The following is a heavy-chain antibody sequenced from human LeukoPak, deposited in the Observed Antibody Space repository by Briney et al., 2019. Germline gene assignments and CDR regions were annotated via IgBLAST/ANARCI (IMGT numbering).Heavy chain of an antibody. J-gene: IGHJ6*03. Sequence: SETLSLTCTVSGGSISSISYYWGWIPQPPGKGLEWTGSIYYSGSTYYNPSLKSRVTISVDTSKNQFSLKLSSVTAADTAVYYCARITIFGVVQYYYYYYMDVWGKGTTVTVSS. V-gene: IGHV4-39*01. CDR1: GGSISSISYY. CDR3: ARITIFGVVQYYYYYYMDV. CDR2: IYYSGST. D-gene: IGHD3-3*01.